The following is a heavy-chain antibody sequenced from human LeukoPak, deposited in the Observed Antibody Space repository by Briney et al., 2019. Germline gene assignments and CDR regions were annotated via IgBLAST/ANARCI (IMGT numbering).Heavy chain of an antibody. V-gene: IGHV3-21*01. CDR3: ARAAGAFHFDY. CDR1: GFTFSSYS. J-gene: IGHJ4*02. CDR2: ISSSSSYI. Sequence: GGSLRLSCAASGFTFSSYSMNWVRQALGKGLKWVSSISSSSSYIYYADSVKGQFTISRDNAKNSLYLQMNSLRAEDTAVYYCARAAGAFHFDYWGQGTLVTVSS. D-gene: IGHD7-27*01.